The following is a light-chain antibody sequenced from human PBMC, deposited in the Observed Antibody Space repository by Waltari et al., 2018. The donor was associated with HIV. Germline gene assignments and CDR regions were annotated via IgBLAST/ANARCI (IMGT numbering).Light chain of an antibody. CDR3: ASWDDSLGGRWV. Sequence: QSVLTQPPSTSGTPGQTVTTSCSGTRSDIGTNYVYWYQQVPGTAPKLLIYRNIQRPSGVPARFSGSKSGTSASLAISGLRSEDEAHYHCASWDDSLGGRWVFGGGTKLTVL. J-gene: IGLJ3*02. CDR1: RSDIGTNY. V-gene: IGLV1-47*01. CDR2: RNI.